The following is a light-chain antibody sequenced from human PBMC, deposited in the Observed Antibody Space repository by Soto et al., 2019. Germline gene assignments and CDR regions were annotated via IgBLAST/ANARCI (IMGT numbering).Light chain of an antibody. Sequence: QPVLTQPPSVSGTPGQGVTISCSGGSSNIATNYVYWDQLLPGTAPNLVIFSNTIRPPRVPDRFSGSKSGASASLVISGLRSEDEADYFCASWDDTLFGWVFGGGTKLPVL. CDR1: SSNIATNY. V-gene: IGLV1-47*02. CDR3: ASWDDTLFGWV. J-gene: IGLJ3*02. CDR2: SNT.